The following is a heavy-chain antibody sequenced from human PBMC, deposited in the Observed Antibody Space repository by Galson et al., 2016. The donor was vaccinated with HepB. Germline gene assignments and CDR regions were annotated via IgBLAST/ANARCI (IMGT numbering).Heavy chain of an antibody. CDR1: GDSISSGFYY. V-gene: IGHV4-31*03. J-gene: IGHJ1*01. CDR3: ARGVNIPAYCHNPRCFV. Sequence: TLSLTCSVSGDSISSGFYYWSWIRQHPGKGLEWIGYISYSGSTYYNPSPKSRHNMSVDTSKSHFSPKLTSVTAADTAVYYCARGVNIPAYCHNPRCFVWGQGTLVSVSS. D-gene: IGHD1-14*01. CDR2: ISYSGST.